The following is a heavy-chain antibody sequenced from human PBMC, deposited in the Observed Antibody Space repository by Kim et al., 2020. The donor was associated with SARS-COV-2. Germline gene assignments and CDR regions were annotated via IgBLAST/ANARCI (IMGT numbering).Heavy chain of an antibody. CDR3: TRVNPIPSSWYDAFDI. Sequence: SVNNRFTISRDDSKNKAYLPMNSLKTEDTAVYYCTRVNPIPSSWYDAFDIWGQGTMVTVSS. J-gene: IGHJ3*02. V-gene: IGHV3-73*01. D-gene: IGHD6-19*01.